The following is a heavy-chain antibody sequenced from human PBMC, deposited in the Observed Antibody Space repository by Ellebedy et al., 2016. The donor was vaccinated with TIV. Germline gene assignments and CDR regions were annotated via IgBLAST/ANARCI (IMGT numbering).Heavy chain of an antibody. CDR2: IYPGGRR. V-gene: IGHV4-30-2*01. Sequence: SETLSLXXTVSGDSITSGGYSWTWIRQPPGKGLEWIGYIYPGGRRKSNPSLQSRVAISIDTSNNQFSLRLTSLTAADTAVYYCARGGNRQLLLYKPFDIWGQGTLVTVSS. J-gene: IGHJ3*02. CDR3: ARGGNRQLLLYKPFDI. D-gene: IGHD2-2*02. CDR1: GDSITSGGYS.